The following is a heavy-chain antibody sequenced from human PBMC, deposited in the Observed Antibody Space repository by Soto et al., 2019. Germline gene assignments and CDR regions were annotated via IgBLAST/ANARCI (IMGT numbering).Heavy chain of an antibody. J-gene: IGHJ6*02. D-gene: IGHD1-26*01. CDR2: INSDGSST. CDR3: ARAGEGARNGMDV. V-gene: IGHV3-74*01. Sequence: GGSLRLSCAASGFTFSTYWMHWVRQAPGKGLVWVSRINSDGSSTYYADSVKGRFTISRDNAKNTVYLQTNSLRAEDTAVYYCARAGEGARNGMDVWGQGTTVTVSS. CDR1: GFTFSTYW.